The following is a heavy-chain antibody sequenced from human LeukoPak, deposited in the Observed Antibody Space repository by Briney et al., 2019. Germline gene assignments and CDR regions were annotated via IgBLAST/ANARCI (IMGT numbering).Heavy chain of an antibody. CDR1: GFTFSDYY. CDR3: AKDHGYDFWSGYYFDY. CDR2: ISSSGSTI. Sequence: GGSLRLSCAASGFTFSDYYMSWIRQAPGKGLEWVSYISSSGSTIYYADSVKGRFTISRDNAKNSLYLQMNSLRAEDTAVYYCAKDHGYDFWSGYYFDYWGQGTLVTVSS. D-gene: IGHD3-3*01. V-gene: IGHV3-11*01. J-gene: IGHJ4*02.